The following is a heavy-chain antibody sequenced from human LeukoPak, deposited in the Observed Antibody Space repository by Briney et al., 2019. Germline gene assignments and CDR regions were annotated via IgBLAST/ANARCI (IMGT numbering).Heavy chain of an antibody. Sequence: GASVKVSCKASGYTFTSYYIQWARQAPGQGLEWMGGIIPLFGTPDYAQKFQDRLTITADKSTSTAYMELSSLRSEDTAVYYCASATLRCSGGSCYEMDVWGKGTTVTVSS. CDR3: ASATLRCSGGSCYEMDV. V-gene: IGHV1-69*06. CDR2: IIPLFGTP. CDR1: GYTFTSYY. D-gene: IGHD2-15*01. J-gene: IGHJ6*04.